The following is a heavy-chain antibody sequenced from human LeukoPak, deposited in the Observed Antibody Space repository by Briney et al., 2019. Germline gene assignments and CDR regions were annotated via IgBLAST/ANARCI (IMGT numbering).Heavy chain of an antibody. J-gene: IGHJ6*02. V-gene: IGHV4-59*01. CDR1: GGSISSYF. CDR2: ISYSGTT. D-gene: IGHD6-6*01. CDR3: ARNRPYGMDV. Sequence: PSETLSLTCSVSGGSISSYFWTWIRQPPGKRLEWIGYISYSGTTDYNPSLKSRVTISLDTSKNQFSLKLCSVTAADTAVYYCARNRPYGMDVWGQGTTVTVSS.